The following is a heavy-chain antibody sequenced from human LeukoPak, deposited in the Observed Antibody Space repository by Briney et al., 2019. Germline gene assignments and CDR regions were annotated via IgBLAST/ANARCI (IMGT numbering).Heavy chain of an antibody. V-gene: IGHV1-18*04. CDR1: GYTFTSYY. D-gene: IGHD4-17*01. CDR3: ARYEVGENWFDP. J-gene: IGHJ5*02. Sequence: ASVKVSCKASGYTFTSYYMHWVRQAPGQGLEWMGWISAYNGNTNYAQKLQGRVTMTTDTSTSTAYMELRSLRSDDTAVYYCARYEVGENWFDPWGQGTLVTVSS. CDR2: ISAYNGNT.